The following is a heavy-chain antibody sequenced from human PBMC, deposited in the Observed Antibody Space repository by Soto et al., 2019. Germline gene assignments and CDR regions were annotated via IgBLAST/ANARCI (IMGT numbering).Heavy chain of an antibody. Sequence: GGSLRLSCAASGFTFSSYAMSWVRQAPGKGLVWVSRINSDGSSTSYADSVKGRFTISRDNAKNTLYLQMNSLRAEDTAVYYCAKTGIAAAGGSSGLPVYWGQGTLVTVSS. V-gene: IGHV3-74*01. CDR2: INSDGSST. CDR3: AKTGIAAAGGSSGLPVY. D-gene: IGHD6-13*01. J-gene: IGHJ4*02. CDR1: GFTFSSYA.